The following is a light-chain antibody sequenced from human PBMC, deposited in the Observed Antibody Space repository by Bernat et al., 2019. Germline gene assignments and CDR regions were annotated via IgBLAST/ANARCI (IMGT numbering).Light chain of an antibody. CDR3: QQTNSFPLT. CDR1: QSISSY. Sequence: DIQMTQSPSSLSASVGDRVTITCRASQSISSYLNWYQQKPGKAPKLLIYAASSLQSGVPSRFSGSGSGTEFALTISSLQPEDVATYYCQQTNSFPLTFGGGTKVEIK. CDR2: AAS. V-gene: IGKV1-39*01. J-gene: IGKJ4*01.